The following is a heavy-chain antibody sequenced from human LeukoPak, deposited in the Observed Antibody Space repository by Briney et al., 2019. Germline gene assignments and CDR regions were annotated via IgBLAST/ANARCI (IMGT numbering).Heavy chain of an antibody. CDR1: GFPFSSYG. Sequence: PGGTLRLSCAASGFPFSSYGMSWVRQAPGKGLEWVSDISGSGTRTFYADSVKGRFTISRDDSKNMLYLQMNSLRAEDTAVYFCAKQFGRYYYYMDVWGIGTTVTVSS. CDR2: ISGSGTRT. D-gene: IGHD1-26*01. CDR3: AKQFGRYYYYMDV. J-gene: IGHJ6*03. V-gene: IGHV3-23*01.